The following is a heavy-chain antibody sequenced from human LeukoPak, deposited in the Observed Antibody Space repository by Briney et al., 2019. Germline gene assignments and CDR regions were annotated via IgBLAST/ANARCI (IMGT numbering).Heavy chain of an antibody. J-gene: IGHJ3*02. D-gene: IGHD4-17*01. Sequence: GGSLRLSCAASGFTFSSYWMSWVRQAPGKGLEWVANIKQDGSEKYYVDSVKGRFTISRDNAKNSLYLQMNSLRAEDTAVYYCARAIRTVQTAAVSAFDIWGQGTMVTVSS. V-gene: IGHV3-7*01. CDR3: ARAIRTVQTAAVSAFDI. CDR1: GFTFSSYW. CDR2: IKQDGSEK.